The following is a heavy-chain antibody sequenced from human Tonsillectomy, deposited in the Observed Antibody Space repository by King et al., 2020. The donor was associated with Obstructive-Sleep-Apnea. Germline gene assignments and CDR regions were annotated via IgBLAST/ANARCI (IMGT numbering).Heavy chain of an antibody. CDR1: GFTFSSYG. CDR2: IWYDGSKT. D-gene: IGHD1-26*01. CDR3: AKDGGGSYYSIDY. J-gene: IGHJ4*02. V-gene: IGHV3-33*06. Sequence: VQLVESGGGVVQPGRSLRLSCAASGFTFSSYGMHWVRQAPGKGLEWVAVIWYDGSKTYYADSVKGRFTISRDNSKNTLYLQMNSLRAEDTAVYYCAKDGGGSYYSIDYWGQGTLVTVSS.